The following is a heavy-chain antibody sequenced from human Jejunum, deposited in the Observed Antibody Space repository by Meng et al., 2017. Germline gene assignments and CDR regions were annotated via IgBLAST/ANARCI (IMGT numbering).Heavy chain of an antibody. D-gene: IGHD3-10*01. Sequence: GESLKISCAAAGFTFTSHWMSWVRQAPGKGLEWVANIKQDGSDKYYVDSVRGRFTISRDNAKNSLYLQMDSLRAEDTALYYCARYGGSLDYWGQGTLVTVSS. CDR2: IKQDGSDK. V-gene: IGHV3-7*01. CDR3: ARYGGSLDY. CDR1: GFTFTSHW. J-gene: IGHJ4*02.